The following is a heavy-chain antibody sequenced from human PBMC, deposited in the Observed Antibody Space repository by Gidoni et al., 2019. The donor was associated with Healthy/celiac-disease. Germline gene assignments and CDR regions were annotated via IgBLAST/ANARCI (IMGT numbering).Heavy chain of an antibody. CDR2: IDPSDSYT. V-gene: IGHV5-10-1*03. CDR3: AKTYYYDSSGWIDAFDI. D-gene: IGHD3-22*01. J-gene: IGHJ3*02. CDR1: GYSFTSYW. Sequence: EVQLVQSGAEVKKPGESLRISCKGSGYSFTSYWISWVRQMPGKGLEWMGRIDPSDSYTNYSPSFQGHVTISADKSISTAYLQWSSLKASDTAMYYCAKTYYYDSSGWIDAFDIWGQGTMVTVSS.